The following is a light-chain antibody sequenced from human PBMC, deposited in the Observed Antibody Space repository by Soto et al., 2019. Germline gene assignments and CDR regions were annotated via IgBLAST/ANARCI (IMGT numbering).Light chain of an antibody. Sequence: QSVLTQPPSVSGAPGQRVTISCTGSTSNIGAIYDVHWYQQLPGTAPKLLIYGNSNRPSGVPDRFSGSKSGTSASLAITGLQAEDEADYYCQSYDSSLSGSVFGGGTKLPS. CDR3: QSYDSSLSGSV. J-gene: IGLJ3*02. CDR2: GNS. CDR1: TSNIGAIYD. V-gene: IGLV1-40*01.